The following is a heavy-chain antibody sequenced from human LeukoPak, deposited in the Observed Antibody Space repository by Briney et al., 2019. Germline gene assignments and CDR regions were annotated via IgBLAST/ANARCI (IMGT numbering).Heavy chain of an antibody. CDR2: IYYSGST. J-gene: IGHJ6*02. CDR1: GGSIRSYY. D-gene: IGHD6-13*01. V-gene: IGHV4-59*01. CDR3: ARGTDSSSWGGDYYYYGMDV. Sequence: SQTLSLTCTVSGGSIRSYYWSWIRQPPGQGLDWIGYIYYSGSTNYNPSLKSRVTISVDTSKNQFSLKLSSVTAADTAVYYCARGTDSSSWGGDYYYYGMDVWGQGTTVTVSS.